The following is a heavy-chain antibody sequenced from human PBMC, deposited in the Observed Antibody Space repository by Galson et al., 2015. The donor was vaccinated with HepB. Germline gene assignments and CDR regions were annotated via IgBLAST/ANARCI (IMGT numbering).Heavy chain of an antibody. CDR3: VKGFGSWRGSHFDR. V-gene: IGHV3-23*01. CDR1: GFTFSSNA. J-gene: IGHJ4*02. Sequence: SLRLSCAASGFTFSSNAMSWVRQAPGKGLEWVSVISGSGGFTYDADSVKGRFAISRDNSNNTLYLQMSSLRVDDTAVYYCVKGFGSWRGSHFDRWGQGTPVTVSS. D-gene: IGHD6-13*01. CDR2: ISGSGGFT.